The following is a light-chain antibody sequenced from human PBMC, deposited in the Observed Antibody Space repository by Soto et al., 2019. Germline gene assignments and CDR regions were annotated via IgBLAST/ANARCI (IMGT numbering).Light chain of an antibody. CDR2: GAS. J-gene: IGKJ2*01. CDR3: QQYHDSPMNT. V-gene: IGKV3-20*01. Sequence: VLPQSPDTLSLSPGDRATLSCRASQSVRSTFLAWYQQKPGQAPRLLIYGASNRAAGIPERFSGSASGTVFTLTISRLEPDDSAVYYCQQYHDSPMNTFGQGTKLQIK. CDR1: QSVRSTF.